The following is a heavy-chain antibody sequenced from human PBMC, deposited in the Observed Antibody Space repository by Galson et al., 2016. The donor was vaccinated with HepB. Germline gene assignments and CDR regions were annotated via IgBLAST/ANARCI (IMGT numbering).Heavy chain of an antibody. CDR3: TRGWQAAWLQGQNVLDY. CDR2: ISSGSNYI. J-gene: IGHJ4*02. Sequence: SLRLSCAASGFAFTTYSMNWVRQAHGKGLEWVSSISSGSNYIYYAASVKGRFTISRDNARKSLSLQMSSLRADDTATYYCTRGWQAAWLQGQNVLDYWGPGTVVTVSS. V-gene: IGHV3-21*01. CDR1: GFAFTTYS. D-gene: IGHD5-24*01.